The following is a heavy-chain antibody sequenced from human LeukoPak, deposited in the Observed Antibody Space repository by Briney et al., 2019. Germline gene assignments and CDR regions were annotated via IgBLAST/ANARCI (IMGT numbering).Heavy chain of an antibody. CDR1: GFTFSSYS. Sequence: GGSLRLSCAASGFTFSSYSMNWVRQPPGKGLEWVSYITRSSSTIHYRDSVKGRFTISRDNAKNSLYLQMNSLRDEDTAVYYCVRDPDALDYWGQGTLVTVSS. CDR3: VRDPDALDY. CDR2: ITRSSSTI. V-gene: IGHV3-48*02. J-gene: IGHJ4*02.